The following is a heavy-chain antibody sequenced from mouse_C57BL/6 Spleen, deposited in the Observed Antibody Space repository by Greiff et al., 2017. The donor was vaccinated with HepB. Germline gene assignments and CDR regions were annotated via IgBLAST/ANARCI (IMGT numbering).Heavy chain of an antibody. D-gene: IGHD6-1*01. CDR1: GFTFSSYA. V-gene: IGHV5-4*03. CDR2: ISDGGSYT. Sequence: EVKLVESGGGLVKPGGSLKLSCATSGFTFSSYAMSWVRQTPEKRLEWVATISDGGSYTYYPDNVKGRFTISRDNAKNNLYLQMSHLKSEDTAMYYCARASTPSDYWGQGTTLTVSS. CDR3: ARASTPSDY. J-gene: IGHJ2*01.